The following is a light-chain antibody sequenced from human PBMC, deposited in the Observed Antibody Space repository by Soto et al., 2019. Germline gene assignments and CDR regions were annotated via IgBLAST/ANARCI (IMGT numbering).Light chain of an antibody. V-gene: IGKV1-27*01. CDR1: QDISSS. CDR2: AAS. J-gene: IGKJ3*01. Sequence: DIQMTQSPSSLSASVGDRVTITCRASQDISSSLAWYQQKPGNPPKLLIYAASTLQSGVPSRFSGSVSGTDFILTISSLQPEDFAIYYCEKYDSVPWTFGPGTKVEMK. CDR3: EKYDSVPWT.